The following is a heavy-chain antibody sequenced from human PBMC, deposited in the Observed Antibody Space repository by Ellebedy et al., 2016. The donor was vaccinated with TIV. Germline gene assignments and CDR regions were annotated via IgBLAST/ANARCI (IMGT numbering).Heavy chain of an antibody. D-gene: IGHD3-10*01. V-gene: IGHV3-30*03. Sequence: GESLKISCAASGFTFSSYGMHWVRQAPGKGLEWVAVISYDGSNKYYADSVKGRFTISRDNSKNTLYLQMNSLRAEDTAVYYCARDLGLRTGSGADYWGQGTLDTVSS. CDR2: ISYDGSNK. CDR3: ARDLGLRTGSGADY. J-gene: IGHJ4*02. CDR1: GFTFSSYG.